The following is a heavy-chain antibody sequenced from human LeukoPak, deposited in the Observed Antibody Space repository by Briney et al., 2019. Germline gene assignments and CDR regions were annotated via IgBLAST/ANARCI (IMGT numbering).Heavy chain of an antibody. CDR1: GGSISSSSYY. CDR2: IYYSGST. D-gene: IGHD2-15*01. V-gene: IGHV4-39*01. Sequence: KPSETLSLTCTVSGGSISSSSYYWGWLRQPPGKGLEWIGSIYYSGSTYYNPSLKSRVTISVDTSKNQFSLKLSSVTAADTAVYYCARQVGVVVVAANYWGQGTLVTVSS. J-gene: IGHJ4*02. CDR3: ARQVGVVVVAANY.